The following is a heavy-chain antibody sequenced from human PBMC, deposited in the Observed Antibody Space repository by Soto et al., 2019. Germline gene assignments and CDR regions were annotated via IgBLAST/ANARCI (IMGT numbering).Heavy chain of an antibody. CDR3: ARVASPLSYMDV. CDR2: IGTAGDT. Sequence: PGGSLRLSCAASGFTFSSYDMHWVRQDAGKGLEWVSAIGTAGDTYYADSVKGRFTISRENAKKSVHLQMNSLRAGDTAVYYCARVASPLSYMDVWGKGTTVTVSS. CDR1: GFTFSSYD. J-gene: IGHJ6*03. V-gene: IGHV3-13*01.